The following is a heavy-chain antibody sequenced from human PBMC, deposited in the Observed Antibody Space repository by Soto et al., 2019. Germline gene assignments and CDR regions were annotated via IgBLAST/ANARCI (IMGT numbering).Heavy chain of an antibody. V-gene: IGHV3-30*18. Sequence: GGSLRLSCAASGFTFSSYGMHWVRQAPGKGLEWVAVISYDGSNKYYADSVKGRFTISRDNSKNTLYLQMNSLRAEDTAGYYCAKDRYSSSWYRSYFDYWGQGTLVTVSS. CDR3: AKDRYSSSWYRSYFDY. CDR1: GFTFSSYG. CDR2: ISYDGSNK. D-gene: IGHD6-13*01. J-gene: IGHJ4*02.